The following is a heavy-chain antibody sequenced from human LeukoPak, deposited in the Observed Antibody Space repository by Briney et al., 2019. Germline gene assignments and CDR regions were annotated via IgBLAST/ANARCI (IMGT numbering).Heavy chain of an antibody. CDR2: INPNSGGT. V-gene: IGHV1-2*02. CDR3: AREYYYGSGSYLFPCY. Sequence: ASVKVSCKASGYTFTGYYMHWVRQAPGQGLEWMGWINPNSGGTNYAQRFQGRVTMTRDTSISTAYMELSRLRSGDTAVYYCAREYYYGSGSYLFPCYWGQGTLVTVSS. J-gene: IGHJ4*02. CDR1: GYTFTGYY. D-gene: IGHD3-10*01.